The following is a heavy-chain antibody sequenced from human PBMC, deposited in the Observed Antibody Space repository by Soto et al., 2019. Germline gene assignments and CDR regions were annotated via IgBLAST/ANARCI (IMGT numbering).Heavy chain of an antibody. CDR1: GASIRDGGFS. CDR2: ISHLEST. Sequence: SETLSLTCTVSGASIRDGGFSWSWIRQSPGKGLEWIGYISHLESTYFHPSFKSRLTMSIDRTRNQFSLKLSSVTAADMAVYYCARGGGYDSVDYWGQGVLVTVSS. V-gene: IGHV4-30-2*06. CDR3: ARGGGYDSVDY. D-gene: IGHD5-12*01. J-gene: IGHJ4*02.